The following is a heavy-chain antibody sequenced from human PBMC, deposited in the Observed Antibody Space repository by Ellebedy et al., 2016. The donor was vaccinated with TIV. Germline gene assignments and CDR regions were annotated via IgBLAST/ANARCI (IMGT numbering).Heavy chain of an antibody. CDR1: GGSLGSYT. J-gene: IGHJ5*02. D-gene: IGHD2-15*01. Sequence: AASVQVSCKASGGSLGSYTIAWVRQAPGQGLQWMGGIIRIFGTPAYAQKFRGRVTITADESTSTAYMELSSLSSDDTAVYYCAKVEYCDGESRYSDYWFDPWGQGTLVIVSS. V-gene: IGHV1-69*13. CDR2: IIRIFGTP. CDR3: AKVEYCDGESRYSDYWFDP.